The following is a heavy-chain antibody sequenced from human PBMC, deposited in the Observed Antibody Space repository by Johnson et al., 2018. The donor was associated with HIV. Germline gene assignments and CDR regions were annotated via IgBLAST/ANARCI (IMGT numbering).Heavy chain of an antibody. CDR3: ARVTQQVVRVGSDAFDI. Sequence: QEQLVESGGGVVQPGRSLRLSCAVSGFTFSSYPMHWVRQAPGKGLEWVAVISYDGSNKYYADSVKGRFTISRDNSKNTLYLQMNSLRAEDTAVYYCARVTQQVVRVGSDAFDIWGQGTMVTVSS. CDR2: ISYDGSNK. D-gene: IGHD4-23*01. J-gene: IGHJ3*02. V-gene: IGHV3-30*04. CDR1: GFTFSSYP.